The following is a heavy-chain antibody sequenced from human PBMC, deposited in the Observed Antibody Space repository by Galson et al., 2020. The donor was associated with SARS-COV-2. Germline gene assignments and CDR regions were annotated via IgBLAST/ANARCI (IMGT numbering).Heavy chain of an antibody. J-gene: IGHJ5*02. CDR2: INWDDDK. D-gene: IGHD2-21*01. CDR1: GFSLSTSRLG. V-gene: IGHV2-5*02. Sequence: KMSGPTLVKPTQTLTLTCTFSGFSLSTSRLGVGWIRQPPGKALEWLALINWDDDKRYTPSLNNSLSITKDTSKNQVVLTMTKMNTVDTATYYGAHGRGSGVWKEDNWFGRWGQGTLVTVSS. CDR3: AHGRGSGVWKEDNWFGR.